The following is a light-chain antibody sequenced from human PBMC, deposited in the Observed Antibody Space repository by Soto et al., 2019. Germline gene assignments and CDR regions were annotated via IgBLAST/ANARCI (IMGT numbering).Light chain of an antibody. V-gene: IGKV3-20*01. CDR3: QQYGSWT. CDR1: QTISSSY. Sequence: EIVLTQSPGTLSVSPGERATLSCRASQTISSSYLAWYRQKPGQAPSLLIYGTSSRATGIPDRFSGSGSGTAFTLTIGRLEPEDSAIYYCQQYGSWTFGQGTKVEIK. CDR2: GTS. J-gene: IGKJ1*01.